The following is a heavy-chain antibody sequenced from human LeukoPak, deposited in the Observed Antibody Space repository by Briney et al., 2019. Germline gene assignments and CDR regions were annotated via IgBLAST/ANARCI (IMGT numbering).Heavy chain of an antibody. D-gene: IGHD1-26*01. Sequence: GGSLRLSCAASGFTFSSYGMHWVRQAPGKGLEWVAVISYDGSNKYYADSMKGRFTISRDNSKNTLYLQMNSLRAEDTAVYYCAKAGPGSYFDYWGQGTLVTVSS. CDR3: AKAGPGSYFDY. CDR1: GFTFSSYG. V-gene: IGHV3-30*18. CDR2: ISYDGSNK. J-gene: IGHJ4*02.